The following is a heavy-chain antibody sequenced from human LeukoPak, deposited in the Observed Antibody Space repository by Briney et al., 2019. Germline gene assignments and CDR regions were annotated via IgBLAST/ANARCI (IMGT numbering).Heavy chain of an antibody. Sequence: GRSLRLSWAAAGFTFSSYAMHWVRQAPGKGLEWVAVISDDGSNKYYADSVKGRFTISRDNSKNTLYLQMNSLRAEDTAVYYCARPQGGYSYGSLDYWGQGTLVTVSS. CDR2: ISDDGSNK. CDR1: GFTFSSYA. D-gene: IGHD5-18*01. J-gene: IGHJ4*02. CDR3: ARPQGGYSYGSLDY. V-gene: IGHV3-30*04.